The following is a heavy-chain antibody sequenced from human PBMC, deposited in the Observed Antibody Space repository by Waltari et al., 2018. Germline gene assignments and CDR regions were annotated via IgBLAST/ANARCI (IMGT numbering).Heavy chain of an antibody. CDR1: GGSISGYS. J-gene: IGHJ4*02. CDR3: AREGQQLVTFDY. Sequence: QVQLQESGPGLVKPSETLSLTCTVSGGSISGYSWSWIRQPAGKGLEWIGRVYTSGSTYYSPSLKSLVTRSVDTSKNQFSLKLSSVTAADTAVYYCAREGQQLVTFDYWGQGTLVTVSS. CDR2: VYTSGST. V-gene: IGHV4-4*07. D-gene: IGHD6-13*01.